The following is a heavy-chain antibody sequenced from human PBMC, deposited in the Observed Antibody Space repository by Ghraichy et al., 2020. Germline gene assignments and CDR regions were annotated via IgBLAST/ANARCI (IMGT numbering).Heavy chain of an antibody. J-gene: IGHJ6*02. Sequence: GGSLRLSCAASGFTFSSYSMNWVRQAPGKGLEWVSSISSSSSYIYYADSVKGRFTISRDNAKNSLYLQMNSLRAEDTAVYYCARDEPYYYDFWSGYYRVGGDYYYGMDVWGQGTTVTVSS. CDR1: GFTFSSYS. CDR2: ISSSSSYI. D-gene: IGHD3-3*01. CDR3: ARDEPYYYDFWSGYYRVGGDYYYGMDV. V-gene: IGHV3-21*01.